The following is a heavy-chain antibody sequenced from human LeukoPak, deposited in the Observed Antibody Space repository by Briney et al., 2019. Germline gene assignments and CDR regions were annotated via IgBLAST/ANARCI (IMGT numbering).Heavy chain of an antibody. CDR3: ARNHVTPSGVVTSTSDS. D-gene: IGHD3-3*01. CDR1: GYSFTTYA. J-gene: IGHJ4*02. V-gene: IGHV1-18*01. CDR2: VSPYSENT. Sequence: ASVKVSCKASGYSFTTYAITWVRQAPGQGLEWVGWVSPYSENTQYAQKFQDRVSMTTDTSTTTTNMELRSLTSDDTATYYCARNHVTPSGVVTSTSDSWGQGTPVTVSS.